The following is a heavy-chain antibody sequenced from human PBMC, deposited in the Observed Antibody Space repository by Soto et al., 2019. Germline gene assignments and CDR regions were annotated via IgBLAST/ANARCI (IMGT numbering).Heavy chain of an antibody. Sequence: QVQLVQSGAEVKKPGSSVKVSCKASGGTFSSYAISWVRQAPGQGLEWMGGIIPIFGTANYAQKFQGRVPISADESTSTAHMELSSLRSEGTAVYYCAWACGGDGRGWFAPWGQGTLVTVSS. V-gene: IGHV1-69*12. CDR1: GGTFSSYA. CDR3: AWACGGDGRGWFAP. D-gene: IGHD2-21*02. CDR2: IIPIFGTA. J-gene: IGHJ5*02.